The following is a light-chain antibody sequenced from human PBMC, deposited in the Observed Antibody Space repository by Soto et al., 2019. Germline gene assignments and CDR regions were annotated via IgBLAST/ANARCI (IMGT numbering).Light chain of an antibody. CDR3: QQFNSYPFG. CDR1: QGISSY. Sequence: IQLTQSPSFLSASVGDRVTITCRASQGISSYLAWYQQKPGKAPKLLIHDASTLQSGVPSRFSGSGSGTEFTLTISSLQPEDFATYNCQQFNSYPFGFGQGTRLEIK. V-gene: IGKV1-9*01. J-gene: IGKJ5*01. CDR2: DAS.